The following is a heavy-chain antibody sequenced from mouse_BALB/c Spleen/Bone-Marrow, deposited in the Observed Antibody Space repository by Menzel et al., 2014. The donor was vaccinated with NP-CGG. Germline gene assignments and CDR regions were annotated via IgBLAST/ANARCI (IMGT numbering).Heavy chain of an antibody. CDR2: ICPGSGNT. CDR3: VRNWDPY. Sequence: QVQLKQSGPELVKPGASVKISCKVSGYTFTDYYINWVKQKPGQGLEWIGWICPGSGNTKYNEKFKGKATLTVDTSSSTAYMQLSSLTSEDTAVYFCVRNWDPYWGQGTTLTVSS. D-gene: IGHD4-1*01. J-gene: IGHJ2*01. V-gene: IGHV1-84*02. CDR1: GYTFTDYY.